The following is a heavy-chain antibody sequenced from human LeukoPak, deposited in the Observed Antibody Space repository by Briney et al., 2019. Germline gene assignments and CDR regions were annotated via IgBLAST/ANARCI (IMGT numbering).Heavy chain of an antibody. CDR1: GYTFTSYG. V-gene: IGHV1-18*01. D-gene: IGHD5-24*01. CDR3: ARDGGDLRDGYPGY. Sequence: GASVKVSCKASGYTFTSYGISWVRQAPGQGLEWMGWISAYNGNTNYAQKLQGRVTMTRDMSTSTVYMELSSLRSEDTAVYYCARDGGDLRDGYPGYWGQGTLVTVSS. J-gene: IGHJ4*02. CDR2: ISAYNGNT.